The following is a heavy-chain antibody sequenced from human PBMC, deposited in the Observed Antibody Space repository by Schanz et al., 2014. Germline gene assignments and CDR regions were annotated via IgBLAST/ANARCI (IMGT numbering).Heavy chain of an antibody. V-gene: IGHV3-11*01. Sequence: QVELVESGGGVVQPGRSLRLSCAASGFIFNDYYMNWIRQAPGKGLEWLSYISRDGTTSYYADSVKGRFTISRDNAKNSLYLEMTSLRGEDTAVYYCARYGFRKFGVVYGLAVWGQGTTVTVS. D-gene: IGHD3-3*01. CDR1: GFIFNDYY. CDR2: ISRDGTTS. CDR3: ARYGFRKFGVVYGLAV. J-gene: IGHJ6*02.